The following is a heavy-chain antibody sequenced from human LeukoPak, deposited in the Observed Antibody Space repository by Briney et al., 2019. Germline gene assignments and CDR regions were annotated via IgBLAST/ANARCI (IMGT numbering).Heavy chain of an antibody. V-gene: IGHV1-46*01. J-gene: IGHJ6*02. CDR3: ARDRPSYYYYGMDV. CDR1: GYTFTSYY. D-gene: IGHD6-6*01. Sequence: ASVKVSCKASGYTFTSYYIHWVRQAPGQGLEWMGIINASGGSTSYAQKFQGRVTVTRDTSTSTVYMELSSLRSEDTAVYYCARDRPSYYYYGMDVWGQGTTVTVSS. CDR2: INASGGST.